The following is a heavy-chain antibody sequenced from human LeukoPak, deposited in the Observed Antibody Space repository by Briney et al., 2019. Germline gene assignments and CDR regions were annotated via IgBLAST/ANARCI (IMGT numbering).Heavy chain of an antibody. Sequence: GESLKISCKGSGYSFSSYWIGWVRQMPGKGLEWMGIIYPGDSDTRYSPSFQGQVTISADKSISTAYLQWSSLKASDTAMYYCARSRRDGYNFSPFDIWGQGTMVTVSS. CDR3: ARSRRDGYNFSPFDI. D-gene: IGHD5-24*01. CDR2: IYPGDSDT. J-gene: IGHJ3*02. V-gene: IGHV5-51*01. CDR1: GYSFSSYW.